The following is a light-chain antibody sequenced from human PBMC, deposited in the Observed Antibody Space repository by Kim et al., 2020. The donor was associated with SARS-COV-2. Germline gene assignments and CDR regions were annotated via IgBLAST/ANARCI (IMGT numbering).Light chain of an antibody. Sequence: LSPRGRAPLSCRASQSVSSSYLAWYQQTPGQAPRLLSYGASSRATGIPDRFSGSESGNDVTLSISRLGSEDFAVYYCQQYCSSFTFGPGTKVDIK. J-gene: IGKJ3*01. V-gene: IGKV3-20*01. CDR2: GAS. CDR1: QSVSSSY. CDR3: QQYCSSFT.